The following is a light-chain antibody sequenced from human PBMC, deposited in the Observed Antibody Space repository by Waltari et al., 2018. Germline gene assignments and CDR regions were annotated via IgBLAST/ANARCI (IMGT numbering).Light chain of an antibody. J-gene: IGKJ5*01. Sequence: DIQMTQSPSPLSASVGDRVTITCRTSQTISIYLSWYQQKVGKAPKLLIYYASTLQSGVPSRFSGSGSGTEFTLTISSLQPDDFATYFCQHSYYTPLFGQGTRLEIK. CDR1: QTISIY. CDR2: YAS. V-gene: IGKV1-39*01. CDR3: QHSYYTPL.